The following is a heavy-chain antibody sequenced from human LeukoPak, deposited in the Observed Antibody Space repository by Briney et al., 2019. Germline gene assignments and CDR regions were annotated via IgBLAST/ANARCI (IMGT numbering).Heavy chain of an antibody. V-gene: IGHV3-66*01. CDR1: GFTVTSNY. D-gene: IGHD2-15*01. J-gene: IGHJ6*03. CDR2: IYSGGST. Sequence: GGSLRLSCAASGFTVTSNYMSWVRQAPGKGLEWVSVIYSGGSTYYAASAKGRFTISRDNSKKTLYLQMNSLRAEDTAVYYCAKDPGEDIVVVVAASLSFYMDVWGKGTTVTVSS. CDR3: AKDPGEDIVVVVAASLSFYMDV.